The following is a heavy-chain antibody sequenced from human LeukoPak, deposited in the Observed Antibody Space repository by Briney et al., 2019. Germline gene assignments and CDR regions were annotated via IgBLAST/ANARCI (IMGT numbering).Heavy chain of an antibody. CDR1: GFTFSDYY. CDR3: ARDKGEYSSGWYDWFDP. J-gene: IGHJ5*02. D-gene: IGHD6-19*01. V-gene: IGHV3-11*01. CDR2: ISSSGSTI. Sequence: PGGSLRLSCAASGFTFSDYYMSRIRQAPGKGLEWVSYISSSGSTIYYADSVKGRFTISRDNAKNSLYLQMNSLRAEDTAVYYCARDKGEYSSGWYDWFDPWGQGTLVTVSS.